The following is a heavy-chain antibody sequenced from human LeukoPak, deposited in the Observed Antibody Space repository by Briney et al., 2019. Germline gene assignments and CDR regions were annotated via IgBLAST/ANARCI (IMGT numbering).Heavy chain of an antibody. CDR2: INWNGGGT. CDR1: GLTFDDYG. V-gene: IGHV3-20*04. D-gene: IGHD6-19*01. CDR3: AATYSSGWYSHSDY. Sequence: GGSLRLSCAASGLTFDDYGMSWVRQAPGKGPEWVSGINWNGGGTAYAASVKGRFTISRDNAKNSLYLQMNSLRAEDTALYYCAATYSSGWYSHSDYWGQGTLVTVSS. J-gene: IGHJ4*02.